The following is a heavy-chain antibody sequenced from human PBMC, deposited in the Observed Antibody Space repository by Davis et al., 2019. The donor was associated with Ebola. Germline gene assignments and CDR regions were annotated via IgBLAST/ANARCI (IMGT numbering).Heavy chain of an antibody. D-gene: IGHD6-13*01. CDR1: GGSISSGDYY. V-gene: IGHV4-39*07. Sequence: MPSETLSLTCTVSGGSISSGDYYWSWIRQPPGKGLEWIGNIDGGGFTNYHPSLKSRVTISIDASKNQVSLKLSSVTAADTAVYYCAGHSSAAVFGYWGQGTLVTVSS. J-gene: IGHJ4*02. CDR2: IDGGGFT. CDR3: AGHSSAAVFGY.